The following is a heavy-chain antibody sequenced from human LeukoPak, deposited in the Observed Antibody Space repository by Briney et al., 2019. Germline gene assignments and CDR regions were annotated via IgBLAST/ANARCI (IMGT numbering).Heavy chain of an antibody. V-gene: IGHV1-46*01. J-gene: IGHJ4*02. CDR2: IYPRDGST. CDR3: ARDQEAFDY. CDR1: GYSFTSNY. Sequence: ASVNVSCKASGYSFTSNYIHWVRQAPGQGLEWMGMIYPRDGSTSYAQKFQGRVTVTRDTSTSTVHMGLSGLRSEDTAVYYCARDQEAFDYWGQGTLVTVSS.